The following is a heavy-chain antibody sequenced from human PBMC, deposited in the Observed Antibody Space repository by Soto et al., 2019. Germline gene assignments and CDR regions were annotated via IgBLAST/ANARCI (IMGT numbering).Heavy chain of an antibody. D-gene: IGHD2-21*02. CDR3: ARIDCGGNCYARSWYFDI. Sequence: EVQLVESGGGLVQPGGSLRLSCVASGFTLSNYWMGWVRQAPGKGLEWVANIRQDGGDKRDLDSVKGRFTISRDNAQHSLYLQMNSLRAEDTAVYYCARIDCGGNCYARSWYFDIWGRGTLVTVSS. CDR1: GFTLSNYW. V-gene: IGHV3-7*03. CDR2: IRQDGGDK. J-gene: IGHJ2*01.